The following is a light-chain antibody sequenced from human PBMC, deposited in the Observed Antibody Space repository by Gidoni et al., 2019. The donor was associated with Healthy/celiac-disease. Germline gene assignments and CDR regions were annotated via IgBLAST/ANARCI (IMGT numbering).Light chain of an antibody. Sequence: SYVLTQPPSVSGAPGKTARITCGGNNSGSKSVHWYQQKPGQAPVLVIYYDSDRPSGIPERFSGSNSGNTATLTISRVEAGDEADYYCQVWDSSSDHYVFGTGTKVTVL. V-gene: IGLV3-21*04. J-gene: IGLJ1*01. CDR2: YDS. CDR1: NSGSKS. CDR3: QVWDSSSDHYV.